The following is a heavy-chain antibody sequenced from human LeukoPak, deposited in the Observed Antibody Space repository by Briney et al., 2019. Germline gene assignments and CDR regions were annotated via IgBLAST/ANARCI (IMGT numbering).Heavy chain of an antibody. CDR1: GYTFTSYD. V-gene: IGHV1-8*01. CDR3: ARGRGKRTIFGVVIIRYYYYGMDV. D-gene: IGHD3-3*01. CDR2: TNPNSGNT. J-gene: IGHJ6*02. Sequence: GASVKVSCKASGYTFTSYDINWVRQATGQGLEWMGWTNPNSGNTGYAQKFQGRVTMTRNTSISTAYMELSSLRSEDTAVYYCARGRGKRTIFGVVIIRYYYYGMDVWGQGTTVTVSS.